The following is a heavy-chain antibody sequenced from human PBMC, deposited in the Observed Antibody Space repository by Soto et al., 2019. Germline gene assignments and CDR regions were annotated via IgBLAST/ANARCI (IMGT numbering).Heavy chain of an antibody. D-gene: IGHD4-17*01. CDR1: GGSISSSSYY. Sequence: QLQLQESGPGLVKHSETLSLTCTVSGGSISSSSYYWGWIRQPPGKGLEWIGSIYYSGSTYYNPSLKIRVTISVDTSKNQFSLKLGSVSAADTAVYYWARIGYGDYVSWFDPWGQGTLVTVSS. J-gene: IGHJ5*02. CDR3: ARIGYGDYVSWFDP. CDR2: IYYSGST. V-gene: IGHV4-39*01.